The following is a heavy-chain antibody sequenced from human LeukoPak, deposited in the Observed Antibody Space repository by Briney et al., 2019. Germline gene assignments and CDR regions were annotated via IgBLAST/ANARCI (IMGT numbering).Heavy chain of an antibody. CDR3: ARGWGAFDY. CDR2: INHSGST. J-gene: IGHJ4*02. Sequence: AETLSLTCAVYGRSFRGYYWSWIRQPPGKGLEWIGEINHSGSTNYNPSLKSRVTISVETCKMQFSLKLSSVTAADMAVYYCARGWGAFDYWGQGTMVTVAS. V-gene: IGHV4-34*01. CDR1: GRSFRGYY. D-gene: IGHD3-16*01.